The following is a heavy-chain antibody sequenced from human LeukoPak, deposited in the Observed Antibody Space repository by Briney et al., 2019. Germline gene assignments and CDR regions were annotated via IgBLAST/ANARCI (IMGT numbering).Heavy chain of an antibody. V-gene: IGHV7-4-1*02. CDR2: INTNTGNP. D-gene: IGHD6-13*01. CDR3: ARVRYSSRYYYMDV. CDR1: GYTFTSYG. Sequence: GASVKVSCKASGYTFTSYGISWVRQAPGQGLEWMGWINTNTGNPTYAQGFTGRFVFSLDTSVSTAYLQISSLKAEDTAVYYCARVRYSSRYYYMDVWGKGTTVTISS. J-gene: IGHJ6*03.